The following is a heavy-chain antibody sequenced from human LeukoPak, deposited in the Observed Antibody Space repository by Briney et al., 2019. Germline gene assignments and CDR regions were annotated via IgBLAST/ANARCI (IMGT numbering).Heavy chain of an antibody. D-gene: IGHD2-15*01. J-gene: IGHJ6*03. Sequence: GGSLRLSCAASGFTFSSYVINWVRQAPGKGLEWVSAISGSGGSTYYADSVKGRFTISRDNSKNKLYLQMNSLRAEDTAVYYCAXDXXCSGGXXXXVWGXXTXVT. CDR3: AXDXXCSGGXXXXV. CDR1: GFTFSSYV. CDR2: ISGSGGST. V-gene: IGHV3-23*01.